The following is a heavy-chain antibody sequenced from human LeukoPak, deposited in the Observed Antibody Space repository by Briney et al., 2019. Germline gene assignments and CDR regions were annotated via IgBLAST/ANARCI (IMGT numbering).Heavy chain of an antibody. D-gene: IGHD3-22*01. CDR1: GGSISSSSYY. Sequence: SETLSLTCTVSGGSISSSSYYWGWIRQPPGKGLEWIGSIYYSGSTYYNPSLKSRVTISVDTSKNQFSLKLSSVTAADTAVYYCARDRSYYDSSGYYYVGSFDIWGQGTMVTVSS. CDR3: ARDRSYYDSSGYYYVGSFDI. J-gene: IGHJ3*02. CDR2: IYYSGST. V-gene: IGHV4-39*07.